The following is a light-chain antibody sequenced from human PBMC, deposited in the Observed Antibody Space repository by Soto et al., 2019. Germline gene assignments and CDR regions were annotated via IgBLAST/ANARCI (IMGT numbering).Light chain of an antibody. CDR3: QQYNSYSRT. J-gene: IGKJ1*01. CDR1: QSISSW. CDR2: DAS. Sequence: DIQITQSPSTFPPSVGDEVTITCGASQSISSWLAWYQQKPGKAPKLLIYDASSLESGVPSRFSGSGSGTEFTLTISSLQPDDFATYYCQQYNSYSRTFGQGTKVDIK. V-gene: IGKV1-5*01.